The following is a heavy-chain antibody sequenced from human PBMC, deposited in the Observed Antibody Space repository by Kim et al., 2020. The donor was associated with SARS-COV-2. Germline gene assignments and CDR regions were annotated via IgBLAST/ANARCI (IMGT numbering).Heavy chain of an antibody. Sequence: SRVTISVDKSKNQFSLKLSSVTAADTAVYYCARDGLGYCSSTSCYAGFDYWGQGTLVTVSS. V-gene: IGHV4-4*02. CDR3: ARDGLGYCSSTSCYAGFDY. J-gene: IGHJ4*02. D-gene: IGHD2-2*01.